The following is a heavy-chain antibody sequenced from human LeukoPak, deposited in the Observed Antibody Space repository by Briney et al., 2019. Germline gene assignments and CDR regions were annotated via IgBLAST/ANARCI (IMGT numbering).Heavy chain of an antibody. D-gene: IGHD4-17*01. CDR2: ISWNSGSI. Sequence: PGGSLRLSCAASGFTFDDYAMHWVRQDPGKGLEWVSGISWNSGSIGYADSVKGRFTISRDNAKNSLYLQMNSLRAEDTALYYCAKEAHGYGDLPGGYWGQGTLLTVSS. CDR3: AKEAHGYGDLPGGY. CDR1: GFTFDDYA. V-gene: IGHV3-9*01. J-gene: IGHJ4*02.